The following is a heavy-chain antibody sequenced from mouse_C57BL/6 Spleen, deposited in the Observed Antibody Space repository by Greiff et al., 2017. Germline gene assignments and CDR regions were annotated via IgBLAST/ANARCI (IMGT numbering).Heavy chain of an antibody. CDR2: FHPSDSDT. Sequence: VQLQQPGAELVKPGASVKVSCKASGYTFTSYWMHWVKQRPGQGLEWIGRFHPSDSDTNYNQKFKGKATLTVDKSSSTAYMQLSSLTSEDSAVYYCAISGGDGYYFDYWGQGTTLTVSS. CDR3: AISGGDGYYFDY. J-gene: IGHJ2*01. D-gene: IGHD2-3*01. CDR1: GYTFTSYW. V-gene: IGHV1-74*01.